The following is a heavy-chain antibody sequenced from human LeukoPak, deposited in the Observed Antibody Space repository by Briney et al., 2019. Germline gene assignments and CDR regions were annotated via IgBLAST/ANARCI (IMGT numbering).Heavy chain of an antibody. CDR2: INSDGSST. CDR3: ARAVGATSPTIDY. J-gene: IGHJ4*02. CDR1: GFTFSSYW. V-gene: IGHV3-74*01. D-gene: IGHD1-26*01. Sequence: GGSLRLSCAASGFTFSSYWMHWVRQAPGKGLVWVSRINSDGSSTSYADSVKGRFTISRDSAKNTLYLQMNSLRAEDTAVYYCARAVGATSPTIDYWGQGTLVTVSS.